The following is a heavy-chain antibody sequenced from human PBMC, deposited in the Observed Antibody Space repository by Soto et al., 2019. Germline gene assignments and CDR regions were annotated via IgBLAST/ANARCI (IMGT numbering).Heavy chain of an antibody. Sequence: SETLSLTCTVSGGSISGGGYYWSWIRQHPGRGLEWIGYIYYSGSTYYNPSLKSRVTISVDTSKNQFSLKLSSVTAADTAVYYCASRPRPPHCSSTSCYYYYGMDVWGQGSTVTVSS. J-gene: IGHJ6*02. CDR1: GGSISGGGYY. D-gene: IGHD2-2*01. CDR3: ASRPRPPHCSSTSCYYYYGMDV. V-gene: IGHV4-31*03. CDR2: IYYSGST.